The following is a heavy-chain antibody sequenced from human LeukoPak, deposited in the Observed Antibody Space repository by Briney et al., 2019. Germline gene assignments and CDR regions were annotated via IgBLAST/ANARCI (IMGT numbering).Heavy chain of an antibody. CDR1: GDTFSSYA. V-gene: IGHV1-69*04. CDR3: ARLDTIFGVAKGFDY. Sequence: SVKVSCKASGDTFSSYAISWVRQAPGQGLEWMGRIIPILGIANYAQKFQGRVTITADKSTSTAYMELSSLRSEDTAVYYCARLDTIFGVAKGFDYWGQGTLVTVSS. CDR2: IIPILGIA. J-gene: IGHJ4*02. D-gene: IGHD3-3*01.